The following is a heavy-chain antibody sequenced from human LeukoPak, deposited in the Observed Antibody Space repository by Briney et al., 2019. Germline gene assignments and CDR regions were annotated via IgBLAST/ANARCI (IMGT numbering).Heavy chain of an antibody. V-gene: IGHV1-69*04. J-gene: IGHJ3*02. Sequence: SVKVSCKASGGTFSSYAISWVRQAPGQGLEWMGRIIPIPGIANYAQKFQGRVTITADKSTSTAYMELSSLRSEDTAVYYCARGRMEWKDAFDIWGQGTMVTVSS. D-gene: IGHD1-1*01. CDR2: IIPIPGIA. CDR1: GGTFSSYA. CDR3: ARGRMEWKDAFDI.